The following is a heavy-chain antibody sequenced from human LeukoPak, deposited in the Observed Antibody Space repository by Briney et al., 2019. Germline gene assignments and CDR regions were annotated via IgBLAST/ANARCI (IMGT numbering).Heavy chain of an antibody. CDR2: IYTSGST. CDR1: GGSISIYY. Sequence: SETLSLTCTVSGGSISIYYWSWIRQPAGKGLEWIGRIYTSGSTNYNPSLKSRVTISVDTSKNQFSLRLSSVTAADTAVYYCARVTGYVMEDYFDYWGQGTLVTVSS. J-gene: IGHJ4*02. V-gene: IGHV4-4*07. D-gene: IGHD6-13*01. CDR3: ARVTGYVMEDYFDY.